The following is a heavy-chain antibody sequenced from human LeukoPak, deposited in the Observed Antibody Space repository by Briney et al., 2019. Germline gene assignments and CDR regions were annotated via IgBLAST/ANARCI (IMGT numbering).Heavy chain of an antibody. CDR1: GFTLSDSA. Sequence: PGGSLKLSCAASGFTLSDSAMHWVRQASGKGLEWLGRIRTQANNDATAYGASVKGRFIISRDDSRNTAYLQMNSLKTEDTAVYYCAGDYNSLTGLNYWGQGTLVTVSS. J-gene: IGHJ4*02. CDR3: AGDYNSLTGLNY. CDR2: IRTQANNDAT. V-gene: IGHV3-73*01. D-gene: IGHD3-9*01.